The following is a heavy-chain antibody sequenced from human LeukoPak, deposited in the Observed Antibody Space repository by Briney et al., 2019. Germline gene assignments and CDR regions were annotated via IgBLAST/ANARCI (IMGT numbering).Heavy chain of an antibody. D-gene: IGHD6-13*01. CDR1: ESRFTTLW. Sequence: GEPLDISGQGSESRFTTLWLDWVGQMPGKGLEGMGIIYRGDSDTIYSPSLQGQITISADKSISTAYLQWSSMKASDTAMYYCASERGMAGDEDVFDIWGQGTMVTVSS. CDR2: IYRGDSDT. J-gene: IGHJ3*02. CDR3: ASERGMAGDEDVFDI. V-gene: IGHV5-51*01.